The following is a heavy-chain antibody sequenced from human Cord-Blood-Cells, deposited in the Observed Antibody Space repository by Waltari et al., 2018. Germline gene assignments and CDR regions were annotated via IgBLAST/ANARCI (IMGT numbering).Heavy chain of an antibody. V-gene: IGHV1-8*01. CDR1: GYTFTSYD. CDR2: MNPNSGNT. J-gene: IGHJ5*02. Sequence: QVQLVQSGAEVKKPGASVQVSCKASGYTFTSYDINWVRPATGQELEWMGWMNPNSGNTGYAQKFQGRVTMTRNTSISTAYMELSSLRSEDTAVYYCAREGASYYDFWSGYRNWFDPWGQGTLVTVSS. D-gene: IGHD3-3*01. CDR3: AREGASYYDFWSGYRNWFDP.